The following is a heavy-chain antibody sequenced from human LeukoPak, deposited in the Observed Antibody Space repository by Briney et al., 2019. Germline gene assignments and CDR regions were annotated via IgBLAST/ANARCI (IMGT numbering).Heavy chain of an antibody. CDR3: ARAVAAGTWAFDI. CDR2: INPNSGGT. J-gene: IGHJ3*02. CDR1: GYTFTGYY. V-gene: IGHV1-2*06. D-gene: IGHD6-13*01. Sequence: ASVKVSCKASGYTFTGYYMHWVRQAPGQGLEWMGQINPNSGGTNYAQKFQGRVTMTRDTSISTAYMELSRLRSDDTAVYYCARAVAAGTWAFDIWGQGTMVTVSS.